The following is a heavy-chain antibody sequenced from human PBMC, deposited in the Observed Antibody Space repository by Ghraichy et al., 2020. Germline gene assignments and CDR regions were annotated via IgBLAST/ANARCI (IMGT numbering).Heavy chain of an antibody. J-gene: IGHJ4*02. CDR2: ISWDGGST. D-gene: IGHD2-2*02. Sequence: GGSLRLSCAASGFTFDDYTMHWVRQAPGKGLEWVSLISWDGGSTYYADSVKGRFTISRDNSKNSLYLQMNSLRTEDTALYYCAKGLGYCSSTSCYMGAEIDYWGQGTLVTVSS. CDR3: AKGLGYCSSTSCYMGAEIDY. CDR1: GFTFDDYT. V-gene: IGHV3-43*01.